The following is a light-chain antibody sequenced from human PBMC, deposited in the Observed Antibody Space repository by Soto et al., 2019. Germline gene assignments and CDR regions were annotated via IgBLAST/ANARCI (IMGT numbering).Light chain of an antibody. CDR2: SAS. CDR3: QQNYSTLTWT. V-gene: IGKV1-39*01. J-gene: IGKJ1*01. CDR1: QSIITY. Sequence: DIQMTQSPSSLSASVGDRVTITCRASQSIITYLNWYQQKPGKAPKLLIYSASSLQSGVPSRFTGSGSGGTDFNLTISSLRPEDFATYYCQQNYSTLTWTCGPGTKVEI.